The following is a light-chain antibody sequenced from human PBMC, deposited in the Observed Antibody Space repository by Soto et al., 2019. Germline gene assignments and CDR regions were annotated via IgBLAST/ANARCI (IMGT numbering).Light chain of an antibody. J-gene: IGKJ1*01. CDR1: QSISSW. CDR2: KAS. Sequence: DIRMTQSPSTLSASVGDRVTITCRASQSISSWLAWYQQKPGKPPKLLIYKASSLESGVPSRVSGSGSGTEIALTIGCLQTADFATYYWQQYDSYWTFGQGTKVEIK. V-gene: IGKV1-5*03. CDR3: QQYDSYWT.